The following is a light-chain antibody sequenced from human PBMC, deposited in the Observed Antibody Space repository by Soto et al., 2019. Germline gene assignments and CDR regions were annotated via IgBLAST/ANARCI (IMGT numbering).Light chain of an antibody. CDR2: AAS. Sequence: DIQMTQSPSSLSASVGDRVTITCRASQTITNYLNWYQQKPGKAPKLLIYAASTLLSGVPARFSGGRSGTDFTLIIDSLQPEDFATYYCQQSYSSPWTFGQGTKVEIK. CDR1: QTITNY. J-gene: IGKJ1*01. CDR3: QQSYSSPWT. V-gene: IGKV1-39*01.